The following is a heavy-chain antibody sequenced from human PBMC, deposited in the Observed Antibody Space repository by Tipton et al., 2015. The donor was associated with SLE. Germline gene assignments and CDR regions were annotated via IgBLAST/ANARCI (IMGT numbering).Heavy chain of an antibody. CDR3: ARATGEQFEPLYFDY. J-gene: IGHJ4*02. Sequence: LRLSCTVSGGSISSYYWGWIRQPPGKGLEWIGYIYYSGSTNYNPSLKSRVTISVDTSKNQFSLKLSSVTAADTAVYYCARATGEQFEPLYFDYWGQGTLVTVSS. CDR2: IYYSGST. CDR1: GGSISSYY. V-gene: IGHV4-59*01. D-gene: IGHD3-16*01.